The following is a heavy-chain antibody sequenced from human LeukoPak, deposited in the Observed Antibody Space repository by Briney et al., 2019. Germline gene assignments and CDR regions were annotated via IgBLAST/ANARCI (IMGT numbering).Heavy chain of an antibody. Sequence: SETLSLTCTVSGGSISSYYWSWIRQPPGKGLEWIGYIYYSGSTNYNPSLKSRVTISVDTSKNQISLKLSSVTAADTAVYYCARDGSAAGMDYWGQGTLVTVSS. CDR1: GGSISSYY. J-gene: IGHJ4*02. D-gene: IGHD6-13*01. CDR2: IYYSGST. CDR3: ARDGSAAGMDY. V-gene: IGHV4-59*01.